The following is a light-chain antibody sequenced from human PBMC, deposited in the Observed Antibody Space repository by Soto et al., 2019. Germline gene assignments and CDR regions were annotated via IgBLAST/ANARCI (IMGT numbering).Light chain of an antibody. J-gene: IGLJ1*01. V-gene: IGLV2-14*01. Sequence: QSALTQPASVSGSPGQSITISCTGTSSDVGGYNYVSWYQQHPGKAPKLMIYEVSKRPSGVSYRFSGSKSGNTASLTISGLQAEDAADYYCSSYTSSSTQVFGTGTKVTVL. CDR1: SSDVGGYNY. CDR3: SSYTSSSTQV. CDR2: EVS.